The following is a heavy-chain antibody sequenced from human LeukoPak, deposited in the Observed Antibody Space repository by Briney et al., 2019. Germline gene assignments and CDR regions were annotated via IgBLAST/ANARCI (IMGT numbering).Heavy chain of an antibody. Sequence: PGGSLRLSCAVSGFTVSSNYMSWVRQAPGKGLEWVSDNYSGGSTYYADSVKGRFTISRDNSKNTLYLQMNSLRAEDTAVYYCARELGYCSGASCYFKYYGMDVWGQGTTVTVFS. CDR1: GFTVSSNY. J-gene: IGHJ6*02. V-gene: IGHV3-53*01. D-gene: IGHD2-15*01. CDR2: NYSGGST. CDR3: ARELGYCSGASCYFKYYGMDV.